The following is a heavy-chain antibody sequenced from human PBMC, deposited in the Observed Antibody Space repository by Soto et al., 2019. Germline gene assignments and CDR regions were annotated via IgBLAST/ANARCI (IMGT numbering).Heavy chain of an antibody. V-gene: IGHV4-4*02. CDR3: ARAYSGYDYFDY. CDR2: IYHSGST. D-gene: IGHD5-12*01. CDR1: GGSISSNNW. J-gene: IGHJ4*02. Sequence: PSETLSLTCAVSGGSISSNNWWNWVRQPPGKGLEWIGKIYHSGSTSYNPSLKSRVTISVDKSKNQFSLMLTSVTAADTAVYYCARAYSGYDYFDYWGQGMLVTVSS.